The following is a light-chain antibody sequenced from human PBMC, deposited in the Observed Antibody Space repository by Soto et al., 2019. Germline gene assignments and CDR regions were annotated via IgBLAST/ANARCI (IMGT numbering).Light chain of an antibody. Sequence: VLTQPASVSGSPGQSITISCTGTSSDVGGYNYVSWYQQHPGKAPKLMIYEVNNRLSGVSNRFSGSKSGNTASLTISGLEAEDEADYYCNSYTNSSTYVFGNGTKVTVL. CDR2: EVN. J-gene: IGLJ1*01. CDR3: NSYTNSSTYV. CDR1: SSDVGGYNY. V-gene: IGLV2-14*01.